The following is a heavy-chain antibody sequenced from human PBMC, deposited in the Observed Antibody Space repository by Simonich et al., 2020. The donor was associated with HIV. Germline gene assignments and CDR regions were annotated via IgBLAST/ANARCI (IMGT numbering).Heavy chain of an antibody. Sequence: QVQLQQWGAGLLKPSETLSLTCAVYGGSFSGYYWSWIRQPPGKGLEWIGDINHSGSTNYNPSLKSRVTISVDTSKNQFSLKLSSVTAADTAVYYCAGSPEYDPSKIAAAALLRGAAFDIWGQGTMVTVSS. CDR2: INHSGST. V-gene: IGHV4-34*01. CDR3: AGSPEYDPSKIAAAALLRGAAFDI. D-gene: IGHD6-13*01. J-gene: IGHJ3*02. CDR1: GGSFSGYY.